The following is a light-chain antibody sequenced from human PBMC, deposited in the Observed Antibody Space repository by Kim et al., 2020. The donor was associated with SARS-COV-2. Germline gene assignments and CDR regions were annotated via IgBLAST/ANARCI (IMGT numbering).Light chain of an antibody. J-gene: IGLJ2*01. CDR3: NSRDSNDNVV. Sequence: VALGQTGRSKVQGESLRVFYATGDQKKTGQAPILVIYGKNNRPSVIPDRFSGSSSGNTASLTITGTKAGDEADYYCNSRDSNDNVVFGGGTQLTVL. CDR2: GKN. CDR1: SLRVFY. V-gene: IGLV3-19*01.